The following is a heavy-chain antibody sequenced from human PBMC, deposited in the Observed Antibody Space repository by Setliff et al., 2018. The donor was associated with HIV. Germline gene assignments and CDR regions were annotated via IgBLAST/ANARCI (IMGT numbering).Heavy chain of an antibody. V-gene: IGHV4-61*02. CDR3: ARHLKGWLQGDF. Sequence: SETLSLTCTVSGGSISSGGYYWSWIRQPAGKGLEWIGRIYSSGSTTYSPSLKSRVTISVDTSKNQFSLKLSSVTAADTAVYYCARHLKGWLQGDFWGQGTLVTVSS. J-gene: IGHJ4*02. CDR2: IYSSGST. D-gene: IGHD5-12*01. CDR1: GGSISSGGYY.